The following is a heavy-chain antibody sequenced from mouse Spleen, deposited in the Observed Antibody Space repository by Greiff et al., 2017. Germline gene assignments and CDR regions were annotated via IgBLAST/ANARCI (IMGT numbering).Heavy chain of an antibody. CDR3: ARDGGTTSGFAY. J-gene: IGHJ3*01. CDR1: GFTFSSYA. V-gene: IGHV5-4*01. D-gene: IGHD1-1*01. CDR2: ISDGGSYT. Sequence: EVQLVESGGGLVKPGGSLKLSCAASGFTFSSYAMSWVRQTPEKRLEWVATISDGGSYTYYPDNVKGRFTISRDNAKNNLYLQMSHLKSEDTAMYYCARDGGTTSGFAYWGQGTLVTVSA.